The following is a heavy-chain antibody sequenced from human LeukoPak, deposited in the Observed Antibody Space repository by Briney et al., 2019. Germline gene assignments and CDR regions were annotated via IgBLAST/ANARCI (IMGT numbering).Heavy chain of an antibody. CDR2: IYYTGST. Sequence: SETLSLTCTVSGGSISSYYWGWIRQPPGKGLEWIGYIYYTGSTNYNPSLRSRVTISVDTSKNQFSLKLSSVTAADTAVYYCARATTGEPYSWFDPWGQGTLVTVSS. J-gene: IGHJ5*02. D-gene: IGHD7-27*01. V-gene: IGHV4-59*01. CDR1: GGSISSYY. CDR3: ARATTGEPYSWFDP.